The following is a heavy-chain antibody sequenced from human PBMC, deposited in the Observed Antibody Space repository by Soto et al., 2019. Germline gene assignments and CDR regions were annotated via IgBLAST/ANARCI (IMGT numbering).Heavy chain of an antibody. Sequence: GESLKISCQGSGYSFTSHWITWVRQTPGKGLEWMGRIDPSDSYTNYSPSFQGRVTISADRSMSTAFLQWSSLEASDTAIYYCARRLSGPKEEYNAYYFYGLDVWGQGTTVTVSS. CDR2: IDPSDSYT. J-gene: IGHJ6*02. CDR3: ARRLSGPKEEYNAYYFYGLDV. V-gene: IGHV5-10-1*01. D-gene: IGHD1-1*01. CDR1: GYSFTSHW.